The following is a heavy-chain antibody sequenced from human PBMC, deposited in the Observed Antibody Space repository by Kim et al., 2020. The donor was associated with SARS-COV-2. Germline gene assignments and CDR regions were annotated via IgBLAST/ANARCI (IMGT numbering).Heavy chain of an antibody. CDR2: INHSGST. CDR3: ARGRWFDP. J-gene: IGHJ5*02. CDR1: GGSFSGYY. V-gene: IGHV4-34*01. Sequence: SETLSLTCAVYGGSFSGYYWSWIRQPPGKGLEWIGEINHSGSTNYNPSLKSRVTISVDTSKNQFSLKLSSVTAADTAVYYCARGRWFDPWGQGTLVTVSS.